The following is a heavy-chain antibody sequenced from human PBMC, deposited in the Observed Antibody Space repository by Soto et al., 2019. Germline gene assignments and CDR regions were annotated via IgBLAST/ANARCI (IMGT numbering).Heavy chain of an antibody. V-gene: IGHV1-69*13. CDR1: GGTFSSYA. CDR3: ARRTDYCCSSSCCPRLRAYYYYGMDV. Sequence: SVKVSCKASGGTFSSYAISWVRQAPGQGLEWMGGIIPIFGTANYAQKFQGRVTITADESTCTAYMELSSLRSEDTAVYYCARRTDYCCSSSCCPRLRAYYYYGMDVWGQGTTVTVSS. CDR2: IIPIFGTA. D-gene: IGHD2-2*01. J-gene: IGHJ6*02.